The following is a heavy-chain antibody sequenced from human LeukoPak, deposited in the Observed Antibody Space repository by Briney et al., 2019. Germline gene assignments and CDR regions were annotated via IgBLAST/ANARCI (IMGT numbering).Heavy chain of an antibody. J-gene: IGHJ4*02. CDR1: GGSVNSGNYY. Sequence: SETLSLTCTVSGGSVNSGNYYWSWIRQPPGKGLEWIGFIYYSGSTNYNPSLKSRVTISVDTSKNQFSLKLSSVTAADTAVYYCARDTSGYFNYWGQGTLATVSS. D-gene: IGHD3-22*01. V-gene: IGHV4-61*01. CDR2: IYYSGST. CDR3: ARDTSGYFNY.